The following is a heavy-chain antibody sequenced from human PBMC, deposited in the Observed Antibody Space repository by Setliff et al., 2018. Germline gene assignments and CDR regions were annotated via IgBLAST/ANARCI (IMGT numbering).Heavy chain of an antibody. J-gene: IGHJ4*02. V-gene: IGHV3-33*08. CDR2: IWYDGDKK. CDR3: ARDLSGRSDS. D-gene: IGHD3-3*01. Sequence: LSLSCAASGFTISRHAMHWVRQAPGKGLEWVAPIWYDGDKKQYVDSVKGRFTISRDNSKNTLYLQMNSLRAEDTGVYYCARDLSGRSDSWGQGTLVTVSS. CDR1: GFTISRHA.